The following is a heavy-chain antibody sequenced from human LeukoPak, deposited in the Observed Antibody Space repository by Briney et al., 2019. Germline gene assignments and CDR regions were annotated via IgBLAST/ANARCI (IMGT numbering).Heavy chain of an antibody. Sequence: SETLSLTCTVSGGSISSYYWSWIRQPAGKGLEWIGRIYTSGSTNYNPSLKSRVTISVDTSKNQFSLKLSSVTAADTAVYYCARVGMYGDLMSYYYYMDVWGKGTTVTVSS. CDR3: ARVGMYGDLMSYYYYMDV. CDR1: GGSISSYY. V-gene: IGHV4-4*07. D-gene: IGHD4-17*01. CDR2: IYTSGST. J-gene: IGHJ6*03.